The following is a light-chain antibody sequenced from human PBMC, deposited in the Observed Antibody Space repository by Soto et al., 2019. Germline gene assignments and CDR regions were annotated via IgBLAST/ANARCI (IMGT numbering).Light chain of an antibody. CDR3: SSFTSSSTLV. V-gene: IGLV2-18*02. CDR1: SSDVGSYNR. J-gene: IGLJ2*01. Sequence: QSALTQPPSVSGSPGQSVTISCTGTSSDVGSYNRVSWYQQPLGTAPKVMIYDVSNRPSGVPDRFSGSKSGNTASLTISGLQAEDEADYYCSSFTSSSTLVFGGGTKLTVL. CDR2: DVS.